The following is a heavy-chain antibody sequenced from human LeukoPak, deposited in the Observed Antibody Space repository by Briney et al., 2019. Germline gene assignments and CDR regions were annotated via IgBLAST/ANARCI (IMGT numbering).Heavy chain of an antibody. V-gene: IGHV3-74*01. D-gene: IGHD5-24*01. CDR3: ARGEMVQVY. Sequence: GGSLRLSCTASGFTFGDYAMSWFRQAPGKGLVWVSRINTDGSTTSYADSVKGRFTISRDNAKNTLYLQMNSLRADDTAVYYCARGEMVQVYWGQGTLVTVSS. CDR1: GFTFGDYA. J-gene: IGHJ4*02. CDR2: INTDGSTT.